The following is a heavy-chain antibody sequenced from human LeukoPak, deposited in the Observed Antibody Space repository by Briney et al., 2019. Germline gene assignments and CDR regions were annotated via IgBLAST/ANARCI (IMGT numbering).Heavy chain of an antibody. D-gene: IGHD3-3*01. J-gene: IGHJ4*02. Sequence: GGSLRLSCAASGFTFSNAWMSWVRQAPGKGLEWVGRIKSKTDGGTTDYAAPVKGRFTISRDDSKNTLYLQMNSLKTEDTAVYYCITDLGDYDFWSGYYVLDYWGQGTLVTVSS. CDR1: GFTFSNAW. V-gene: IGHV3-15*01. CDR3: ITDLGDYDFWSGYYVLDY. CDR2: IKSKTDGGTT.